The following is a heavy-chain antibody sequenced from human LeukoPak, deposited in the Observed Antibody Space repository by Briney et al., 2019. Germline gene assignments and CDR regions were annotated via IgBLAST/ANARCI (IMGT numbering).Heavy chain of an antibody. CDR1: GFTFSSYD. D-gene: IGHD3-10*01. J-gene: IGHJ4*02. V-gene: IGHV3-13*01. CDR3: ARAMVRGVIPSSPLDY. Sequence: GGSLRLSCAASGFTFSSYDMHWDRQATGKGLEWVSAIGTAGDTYYPGSVKGRFTISRENAKNSLYFQMNSLRAGDTAVYYCARAMVRGVIPSSPLDYWGQGTLVTVSS. CDR2: IGTAGDT.